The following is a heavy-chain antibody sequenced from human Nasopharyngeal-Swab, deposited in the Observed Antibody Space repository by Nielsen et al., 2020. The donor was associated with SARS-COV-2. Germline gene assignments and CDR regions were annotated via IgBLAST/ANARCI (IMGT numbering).Heavy chain of an antibody. CDR2: IYPGDSET. J-gene: IGHJ3*02. CDR1: GYSFTSYW. Sequence: GESLKISCKGSGYSFTSYWIAWVRQMPGKGLELMGIIYPGDSETRNSPSFQGQFTISADKSISTAYLQWSSLKASDTAIYYCARPNDYGTDAFDIWGQGTMVTVSS. CDR3: ARPNDYGTDAFDI. V-gene: IGHV5-51*01. D-gene: IGHD4-17*01.